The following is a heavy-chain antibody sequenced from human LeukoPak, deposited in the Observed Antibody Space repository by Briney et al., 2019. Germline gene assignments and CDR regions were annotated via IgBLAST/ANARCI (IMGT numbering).Heavy chain of an antibody. CDR2: IYYSGST. Sequence: SETLSLTCTVSGGSISSYYWSWIRQPPGKGLEWIGYIYYSGSTNYNPSLKSRVTISVDTSKNQFSLKLSSVTAADTAVYYCARDSSWSPYYYYGMDIWGQGTTVTVSS. V-gene: IGHV4-59*01. CDR3: ARDSSWSPYYYYGMDI. CDR1: GGSISSYY. J-gene: IGHJ6*02. D-gene: IGHD6-13*01.